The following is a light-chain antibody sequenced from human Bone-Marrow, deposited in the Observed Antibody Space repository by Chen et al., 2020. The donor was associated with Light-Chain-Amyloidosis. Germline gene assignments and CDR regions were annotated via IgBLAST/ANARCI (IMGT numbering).Light chain of an antibody. CDR1: TSNIGSNS. CDR2: RNN. J-gene: IGLJ1*01. Sequence: QSVLTQPPSASGTPGQRVTISCSGSTSNIGSNSVYWYQQLPGTAPKLLIYRNNQRPSGAPERFSGSKSGTSAALAISGLRSEDEADYYCATWEDSRSGYVFGTGTRVTVL. V-gene: IGLV1-47*01. CDR3: ATWEDSRSGYV.